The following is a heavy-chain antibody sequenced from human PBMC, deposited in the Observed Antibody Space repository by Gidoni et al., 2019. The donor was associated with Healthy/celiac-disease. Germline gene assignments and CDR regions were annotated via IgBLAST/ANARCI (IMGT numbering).Heavy chain of an antibody. CDR2: ISSSSSYI. CDR1: GFPFSSYS. V-gene: IGHV3-21*01. CDR3: ANSGYDDYYYYYMDV. Sequence: EVQLVESGGGLVKPGGSLRLSCAAYGFPFSSYSMNWVRQAPGKGLEWVSSISSSSSYIYYADSVKGRFTISRDNAKNSLYLQMNSLRAEDTAVYYCANSGYDDYYYYYMDVWGKGTTVTVSS. J-gene: IGHJ6*03. D-gene: IGHD5-12*01.